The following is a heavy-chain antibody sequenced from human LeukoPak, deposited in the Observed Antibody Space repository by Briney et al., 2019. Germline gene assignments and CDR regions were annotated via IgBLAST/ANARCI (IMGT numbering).Heavy chain of an antibody. V-gene: IGHV3-11*04. CDR1: GFTFSDYY. D-gene: IGHD3-10*01. CDR2: ISSSGSTI. J-gene: IGHJ4*02. Sequence: GGSLRLSCAASGFTFSDYYMSWIRQAPGKGLEWVSYISSSGSTIYYADSVKGRFTISRDNAKNSLYLQMSSLRAEDTAVYYCARGINYYGSGSPSHYFDHWGQGTLVTVSS. CDR3: ARGINYYGSGSPSHYFDH.